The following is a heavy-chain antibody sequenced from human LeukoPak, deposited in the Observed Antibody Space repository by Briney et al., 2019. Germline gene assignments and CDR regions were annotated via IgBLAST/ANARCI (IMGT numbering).Heavy chain of an antibody. Sequence: SVKVSCKASGGTFSSYAISWVRQAPGQGPEWMGGIIPIFGTVNYAQKFQGRVTITADESTTTAYMELSSLRYADTAVYYCASNREYCGGDCYSYDAFDIWGQGTMVTVSS. D-gene: IGHD2-21*01. V-gene: IGHV1-69*01. CDR2: IIPIFGTV. CDR3: ASNREYCGGDCYSYDAFDI. CDR1: GGTFSSYA. J-gene: IGHJ3*02.